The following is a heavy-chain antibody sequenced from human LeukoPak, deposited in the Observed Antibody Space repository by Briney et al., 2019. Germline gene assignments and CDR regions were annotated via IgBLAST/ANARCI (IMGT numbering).Heavy chain of an antibody. CDR1: GYSFTSYG. CDR3: VRDHYYDSSVAY. J-gene: IGHJ4*02. V-gene: IGHV1-18*01. Sequence: ASVKVSCKASGYSFTSYGISWVRQAPGQGLEWMGWITAYNGNTNYAQKLQGRVTMTTDTSTSTAYMELRSLRSDDTAVYYCVRDHYYDSSVAYWGQGTLVTVSS. CDR2: ITAYNGNT. D-gene: IGHD3-22*01.